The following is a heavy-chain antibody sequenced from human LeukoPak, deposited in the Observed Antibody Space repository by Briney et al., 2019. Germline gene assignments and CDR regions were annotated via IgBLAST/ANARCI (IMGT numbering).Heavy chain of an antibody. Sequence: GGSLRLSCAASGFTVSNNYMSWVRQAPGKGLEWVGFIRTRPYGGTTEYAASVEGRFTISRDDSKSIAYLQMNTLKIEDTAVYFCARGGSSGWYGLRWFDPWGQGTLVTVSS. CDR1: GFTVSNNY. CDR2: IRTRPYGGTT. CDR3: ARGGSSGWYGLRWFDP. J-gene: IGHJ5*02. V-gene: IGHV3-71*01. D-gene: IGHD6-19*01.